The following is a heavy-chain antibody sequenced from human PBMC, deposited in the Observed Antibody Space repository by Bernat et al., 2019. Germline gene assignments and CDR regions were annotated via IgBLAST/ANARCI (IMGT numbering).Heavy chain of an antibody. D-gene: IGHD3-3*01. CDR3: ARDVGRWSAEEDAFDI. V-gene: IGHV3-7*01. CDR2: IKQDGSAK. CDR1: GFTFSSYW. Sequence: EVQLVESGGGLVQPGGSLRLSCAASGFTFSSYWMSWVRQAPGKGLEWVVNIKQDGSAKYYVDAVKGRFTISRDNAKNSLYLQMNSLRAEDTAVYYCARDVGRWSAEEDAFDIWGQGTMVTVSS. J-gene: IGHJ3*02.